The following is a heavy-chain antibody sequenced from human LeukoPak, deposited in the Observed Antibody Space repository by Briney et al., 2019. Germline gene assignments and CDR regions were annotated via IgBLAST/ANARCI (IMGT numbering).Heavy chain of an antibody. D-gene: IGHD5-24*01. CDR2: ISSSGSTI. V-gene: IGHV3-48*03. CDR1: GFTFSSYE. Sequence: GGSLRLSCAASGFTFSSYEMNWVRQAPGKGLEWVSYISSSGSTIYYADSVKGRFTISRDNAKNSLYLQMNSLRAEDTAVYYCARPRGNVEMATIPFDYWGQGTVVTVSS. CDR3: ARPRGNVEMATIPFDY. J-gene: IGHJ4*02.